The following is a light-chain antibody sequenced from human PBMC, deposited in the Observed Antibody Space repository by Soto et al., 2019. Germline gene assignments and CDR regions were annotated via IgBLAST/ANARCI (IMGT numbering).Light chain of an antibody. CDR1: QSLNIW. V-gene: IGKV1-5*03. CDR3: QQYYRSSIT. Sequence: DIQMTQSPSTLSASVGDRVTITCRATQSLNIWLAWYQQKPGKAPKLLISKASSLESGVPSRFSGSGSGTEFTLTISSLQPDDFATYYCQQYYRSSITFGQGTRLEIK. J-gene: IGKJ5*01. CDR2: KAS.